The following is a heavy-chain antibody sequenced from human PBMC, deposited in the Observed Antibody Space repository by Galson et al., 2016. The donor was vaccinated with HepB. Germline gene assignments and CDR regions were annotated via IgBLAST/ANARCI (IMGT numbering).Heavy chain of an antibody. Sequence: SVKVSCKASGYSFTTYYIHWVRQAPGQGLEWMGVYNPSSGNARSAQRFQGRLTMTGDTSTSTVFMELSSLRSEDTAVYYCARDRRYSYGNSQFPDYNYQFIMDLWGQGTTVTVSS. V-gene: IGHV1-46*01. CDR2: YNPSSGNA. CDR1: GYSFTTYY. D-gene: IGHD5-18*01. CDR3: ARDRRYSYGNSQFPDYNYQFIMDL. J-gene: IGHJ6*02.